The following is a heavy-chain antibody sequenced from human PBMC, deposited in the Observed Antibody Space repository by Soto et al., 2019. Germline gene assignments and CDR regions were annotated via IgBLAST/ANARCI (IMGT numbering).Heavy chain of an antibody. V-gene: IGHV3-73*02. D-gene: IGHD3-10*01. Sequence: EVQLVASGGGLVQPGGSLKLSCAASGFTFSGFAMHWVRQASGKGLEWVGRVRNKGNSYATSYAASVKGRFTISRDDSKSTADLQMNSLKSEDTAVYYCVPLEMAPRDWSQGTLVTVSS. CDR2: VRNKGNSYAT. J-gene: IGHJ4*02. CDR3: VPLEMAPRD. CDR1: GFTFSGFA.